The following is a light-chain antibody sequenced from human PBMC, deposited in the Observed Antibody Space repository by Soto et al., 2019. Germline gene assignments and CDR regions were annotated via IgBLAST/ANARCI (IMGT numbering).Light chain of an antibody. J-gene: IGLJ2*01. CDR1: ALPNKY. CDR2: QDS. Sequence: SYELLQPPSVSVSPGQTARITCSGHALPNKYAYWYQQKPGQAPVLVIYQDSQRPSGIPGRFSGSSSGTTVTLTISGVQAEDEADYYCQAADSSAASGVFVRGTKLTVL. V-gene: IGLV3-25*03. CDR3: QAADSSAASGV.